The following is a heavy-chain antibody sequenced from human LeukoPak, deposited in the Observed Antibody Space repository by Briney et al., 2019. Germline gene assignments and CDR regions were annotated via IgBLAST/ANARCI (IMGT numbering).Heavy chain of an antibody. Sequence: SETLSFTCTVSGDSLTGYYWGWIRQPPGKGLEWIGNNTGNTYYNPSLKSRVTISLDTSKNQFSLKVISMTAADTAVYYCTKSDGSGLIRICGRGTMVTVSS. V-gene: IGHV4-38-2*02. CDR3: TKSDGSGLIRI. D-gene: IGHD3-22*01. CDR2: NNTGNT. CDR1: GDSLTGYY. J-gene: IGHJ3*02.